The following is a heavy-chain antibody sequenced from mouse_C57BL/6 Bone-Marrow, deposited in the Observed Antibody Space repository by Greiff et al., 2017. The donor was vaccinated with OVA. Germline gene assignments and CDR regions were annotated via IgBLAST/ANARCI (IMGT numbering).Heavy chain of an antibody. V-gene: IGHV1-61*01. CDR2: IYPSDSET. J-gene: IGHJ1*03. Sequence: QVQLKQPGAELVRPGSSVKLSCKASGYTFTSYWMDWVKQRPGQGLEWIGNIYPSDSETHYNQKFKDKATLTVDKSSSTAYMQLSSLTSEDSAVYYCARGGDGSSPYWYFDVWGTGTTVTVSS. CDR1: GYTFTSYW. CDR3: ARGGDGSSPYWYFDV. D-gene: IGHD1-1*01.